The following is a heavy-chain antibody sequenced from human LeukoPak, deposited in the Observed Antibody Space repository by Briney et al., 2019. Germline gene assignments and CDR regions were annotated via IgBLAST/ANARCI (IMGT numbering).Heavy chain of an antibody. CDR2: ISWNSGSI. D-gene: IGHD5-18*01. CDR3: AKDPLEVTSGGFDY. Sequence: GGSLRLSCAASGFTFDDYAMHWVRQAPGKGLEWVSGISWNSGSIGYADSVKGRFTISRDNAKNSLYLQMNSLRAEDTALYYCAKDPLEVTSGGFDYWGQGTLVTVSS. J-gene: IGHJ4*02. V-gene: IGHV3-9*01. CDR1: GFTFDDYA.